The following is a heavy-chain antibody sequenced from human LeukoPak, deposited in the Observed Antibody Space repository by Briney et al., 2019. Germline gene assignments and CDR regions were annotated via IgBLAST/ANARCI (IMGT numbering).Heavy chain of an antibody. CDR1: GFTVSDNY. Sequence: GGSLRLSCAASGFTVSDNYMSWVRQAPGKGLEWVSVMYSRGDTYYANSVKGRFTFSRDISKNTLYLQMNGLRTEDTAMYYCARDAPQVPAAGVLASGGQGTLVIVSS. V-gene: IGHV3-53*01. J-gene: IGHJ4*02. CDR3: ARDAPQVPAAGVLAS. D-gene: IGHD6-13*01. CDR2: MYSRGDT.